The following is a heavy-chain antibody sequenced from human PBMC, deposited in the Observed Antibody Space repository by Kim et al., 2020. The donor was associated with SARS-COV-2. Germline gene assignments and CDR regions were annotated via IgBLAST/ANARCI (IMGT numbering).Heavy chain of an antibody. CDR2: LSSTGYTT. V-gene: IGHV3-11*01. Sequence: GGSLRFSCAASGFIFSDYYMSWIRQAPGKGLEWVSLLSSTGYTTYYTDSVKGRFTISRDNARNSVYLQMNSLRAEDTAVYYCAREFGWYFDLWGRGTLVTVSS. CDR3: AREFGWYFDL. CDR1: GFIFSDYY. D-gene: IGHD3-10*01. J-gene: IGHJ2*01.